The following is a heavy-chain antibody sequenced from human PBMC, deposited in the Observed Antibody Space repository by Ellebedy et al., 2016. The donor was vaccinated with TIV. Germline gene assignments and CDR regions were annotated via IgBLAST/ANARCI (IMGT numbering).Heavy chain of an antibody. V-gene: IGHV4-61*03. Sequence: SETLSLXXNVSGVSVRSGSYYWTWIRQAPGKGLEWIGYVFSDGDTNYNPSLKSRVAISFDTSKNHFFLNLTSVTAADTAVYFCARGGTTWWLNPWGQGTLVTVST. CDR3: ARGGTTWWLNP. D-gene: IGHD1-1*01. J-gene: IGHJ5*02. CDR2: VFSDGDT. CDR1: GVSVRSGSYY.